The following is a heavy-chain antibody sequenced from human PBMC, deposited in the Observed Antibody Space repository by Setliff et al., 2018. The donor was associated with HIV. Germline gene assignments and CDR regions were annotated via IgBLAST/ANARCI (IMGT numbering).Heavy chain of an antibody. J-gene: IGHJ5*02. Sequence: SETLSLTCAVYGGSFSGYYWTWIRQPPGKGLEWIGDINHSGKTNYNRSLKSRVTISMDTSKNQFSLNLNSVTATDTAVYYCAKRTFGSGRLDPWGQGTLVTVSS. CDR3: AKRTFGSGRLDP. D-gene: IGHD3-16*01. CDR2: INHSGKT. V-gene: IGHV4-34*01. CDR1: GGSFSGYY.